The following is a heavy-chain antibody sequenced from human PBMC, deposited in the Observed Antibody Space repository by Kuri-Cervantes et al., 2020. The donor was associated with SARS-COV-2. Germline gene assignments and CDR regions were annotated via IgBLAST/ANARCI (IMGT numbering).Heavy chain of an antibody. Sequence: LRLSCTVSGYSISSGYYWGWIRQPPGKGLEWIGSIYHSGSTYYNPSLKSRVTISVDTSKNQFSLKLSSVTAADTAVYYCARFRYCSSTSCRLGWYFDLWGRGTLVTVSS. V-gene: IGHV4-38-2*02. CDR1: GYSISSGYY. CDR3: ARFRYCSSTSCRLGWYFDL. J-gene: IGHJ2*01. CDR2: IYHSGST. D-gene: IGHD2-2*01.